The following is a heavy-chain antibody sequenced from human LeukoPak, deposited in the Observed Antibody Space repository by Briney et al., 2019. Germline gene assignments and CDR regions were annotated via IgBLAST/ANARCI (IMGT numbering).Heavy chain of an antibody. J-gene: IGHJ4*02. CDR1: GFTFTSSA. V-gene: IGHV1-58*01. D-gene: IGHD2-15*01. CDR2: IFVGNGNT. CDR3: ASGSSPSLLDY. Sequence: SVKVSCKASGFTFTSSAVQWVRQARGQRPEWIGWIFVGNGNTNYAQKFQERVTITRDMSTSTAYMELSSLRSEDTAVYYCASGSSPSLLDYWGQGTLVTVSS.